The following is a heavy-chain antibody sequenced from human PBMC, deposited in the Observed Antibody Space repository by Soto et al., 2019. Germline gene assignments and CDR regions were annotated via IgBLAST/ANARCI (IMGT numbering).Heavy chain of an antibody. Sequence: QVQLVESGGGLVKPGGSLRLSCAASGFTFSDYYMSWIRQAPGKGLEWGSYISSSSSYTNYADSVKGRFTISRDNAKNSLYRQMNSVRAKDMAVYNCARDSVTMVRGFFAAGYYGMDVWGQGTTVTVSS. D-gene: IGHD3-10*01. V-gene: IGHV3-11*06. CDR3: ARDSVTMVRGFFAAGYYGMDV. CDR2: ISSSSSYT. CDR1: GFTFSDYY. J-gene: IGHJ6*02.